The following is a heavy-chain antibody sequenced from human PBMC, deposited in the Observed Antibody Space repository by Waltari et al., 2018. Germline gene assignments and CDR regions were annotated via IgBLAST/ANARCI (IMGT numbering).Heavy chain of an antibody. D-gene: IGHD3-22*01. J-gene: IGHJ3*02. V-gene: IGHV3-7*01. CDR3: VRDQWFAFDI. CDR1: GFTLSNYW. Sequence: EVQLVEFGGGLLQPGGSLRLSCAASGFTLSNYWLSWVRQAPGKGPEWVANIMTDGREEYYVDSVRGRFTISRDNAKNSLYLQMNSLRPEDTAVYYCVRDQWFAFDIWGQGTMVTVSS. CDR2: IMTDGREE.